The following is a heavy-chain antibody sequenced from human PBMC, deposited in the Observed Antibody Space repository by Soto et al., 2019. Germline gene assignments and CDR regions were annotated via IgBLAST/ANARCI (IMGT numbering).Heavy chain of an antibody. D-gene: IGHD1-26*01. CDR2: MQPSSGRT. V-gene: IGHV1-8*01. CDR3: ARGVTAGVDY. Sequence: ASVKVSCKASGYSFTSLDINWVRQTTGQGLEWMGWMQPSSGRTGYAQKFQGRVTMTRDTSINTAYMELSSLTSDDTAFYYCARGVTAGVDYWGQGALVTVSS. J-gene: IGHJ4*02. CDR1: GYSFTSLD.